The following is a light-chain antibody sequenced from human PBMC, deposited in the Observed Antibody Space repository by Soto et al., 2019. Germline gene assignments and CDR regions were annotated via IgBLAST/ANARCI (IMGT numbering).Light chain of an antibody. CDR3: QQSYRSPYT. J-gene: IGKJ2*01. V-gene: IGKV1-39*01. CDR1: QSINIY. CDR2: GAS. Sequence: IQMTQSPSSLSASVGDSVTVTCRASQSINIYLNWYQQKPGKAPTLLIYGASSLQSGVPSRFTGGGSRTDFTLTISSLQPEDFATYVCQQSYRSPYTFGQGTKLEIK.